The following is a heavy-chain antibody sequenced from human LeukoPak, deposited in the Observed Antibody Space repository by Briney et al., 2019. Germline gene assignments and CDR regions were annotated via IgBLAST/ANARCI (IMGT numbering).Heavy chain of an antibody. CDR2: IYSSGST. Sequence: SETLSLTCNVSGGSIRGYYWSWIRQPPGKGLEWIGYIYSSGSTNYNPSLKSRVTMSVDTSKNQFSLKVSSVTAADTAVYYCARGRIAARQSYYYYYMDVWGKGTTVTVSS. CDR1: GGSIRGYY. V-gene: IGHV4-59*01. J-gene: IGHJ6*03. CDR3: ARGRIAARQSYYYYYMDV. D-gene: IGHD6-6*01.